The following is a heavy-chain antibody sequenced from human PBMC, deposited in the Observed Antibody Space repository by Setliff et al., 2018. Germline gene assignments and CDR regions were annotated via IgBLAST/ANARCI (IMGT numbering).Heavy chain of an antibody. D-gene: IGHD4-17*01. Sequence: GASVKVSCKAYGYTFTTYGISWVRQAPGQGLQWMGWISAYNGKTNYAQKLQGRVTMTTDTPTRTAYMELRSLRSDDTAVYYCARGSYGDLRRGHDAFDIWGQGPMVTVSS. CDR1: GYTFTTYG. J-gene: IGHJ3*02. V-gene: IGHV1-18*01. CDR2: ISAYNGKT. CDR3: ARGSYGDLRRGHDAFDI.